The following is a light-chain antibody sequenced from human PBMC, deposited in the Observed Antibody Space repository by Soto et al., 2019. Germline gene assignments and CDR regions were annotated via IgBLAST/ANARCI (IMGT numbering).Light chain of an antibody. CDR3: QQYDNHPPFT. CDR2: DAS. Sequence: DIQMTQSPSSLSASVGDRVTITCQASQDINNFLNWYQQKPGKAPKLLIYDASNLETGVPSRFSGSGSGTDFTFTINSLQPEDIATYYCQQYDNHPPFTGGQGTRMEIK. J-gene: IGKJ5*01. CDR1: QDINNF. V-gene: IGKV1-33*01.